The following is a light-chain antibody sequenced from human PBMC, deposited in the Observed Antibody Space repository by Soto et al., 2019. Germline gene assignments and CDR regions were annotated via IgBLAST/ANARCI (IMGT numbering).Light chain of an antibody. V-gene: IGLV2-8*01. J-gene: IGLJ2*01. CDR3: SSFAGNNNVV. CDR2: EVS. CDR1: SSDVGD. Sequence: QSALTQPPSASGSPGQSVTISCTGTSSDVGDVSWYQQHPGKAPKLMISEVSKRPSGVPDRFSGSKSGNTASLTVSGLQAEDEADYYCSSFAGNNNVVFGGGTKLTVL.